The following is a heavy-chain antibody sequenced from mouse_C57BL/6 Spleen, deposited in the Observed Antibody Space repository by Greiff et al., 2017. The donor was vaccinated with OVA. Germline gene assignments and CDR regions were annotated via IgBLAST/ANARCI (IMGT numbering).Heavy chain of an antibody. CDR1: GFTIKNTY. J-gene: IGHJ3*01. CDR2: IDPANGNT. Sequence: EVQLQQSVAELVRPGASVKLSCTASGFTIKNTYMHWVKQRPEQGLEWIGRIDPANGNTKYAPKFQGKATITADTSSNTAYLQLSSLTSEDTAIYYCARGYGSSYVDWFAYWGQGTLVTVSA. CDR3: ARGYGSSYVDWFAY. V-gene: IGHV14-3*01. D-gene: IGHD1-1*01.